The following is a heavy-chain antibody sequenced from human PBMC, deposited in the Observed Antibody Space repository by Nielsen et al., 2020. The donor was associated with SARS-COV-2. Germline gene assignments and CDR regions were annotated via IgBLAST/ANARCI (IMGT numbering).Heavy chain of an antibody. J-gene: IGHJ4*02. V-gene: IGHV3-74*01. CDR2: VSMDGRGT. D-gene: IGHD7-27*01. Sequence: GESLKISCAASGFTFSNYWMHWVRQAPGKGLVWVARVSMDGRGTNYADSVKGRFTISRDNAENTLHLDMSSLRVGDSAVYYCTRDGRHWDLDNWGQGALVTVSS. CDR1: GFTFSNYW. CDR3: TRDGRHWDLDN.